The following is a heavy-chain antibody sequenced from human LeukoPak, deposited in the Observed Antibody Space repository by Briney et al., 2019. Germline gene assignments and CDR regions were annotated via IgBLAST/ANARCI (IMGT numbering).Heavy chain of an antibody. D-gene: IGHD3-3*01. CDR1: GGSISSSSYY. J-gene: IGHJ3*02. Sequence: PSETLSLTCTVSGGSISSSSYYWGWIRQPPGKGLEWIGSIYYSGSTYYNPSLKSRVTISVDTSKNQFSLKLSSVTAADTAVYYCARAGRFLEWLFGPRIDAFDIWGQGTMVTVSS. V-gene: IGHV4-39*07. CDR3: ARAGRFLEWLFGPRIDAFDI. CDR2: IYYSGST.